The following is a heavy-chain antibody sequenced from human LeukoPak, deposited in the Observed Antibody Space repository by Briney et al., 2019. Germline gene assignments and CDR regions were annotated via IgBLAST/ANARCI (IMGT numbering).Heavy chain of an antibody. Sequence: GGSLRLSCAASGFTFSSYDMHWVRQVPGKGLEWVAVMYYDGRNKYYAASVKGRFTISRDNSKNTLYLQINSLRAEDTAVFYCARKVLVPAATGADAFDVWGRGTMVIVSS. CDR1: GFTFSSYD. D-gene: IGHD2-2*01. CDR3: ARKVLVPAATGADAFDV. J-gene: IGHJ3*01. CDR2: MYYDGRNK. V-gene: IGHV3-33*01.